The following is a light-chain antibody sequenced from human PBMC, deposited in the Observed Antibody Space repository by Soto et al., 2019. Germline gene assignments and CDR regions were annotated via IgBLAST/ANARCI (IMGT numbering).Light chain of an antibody. V-gene: IGKV1-9*01. Sequence: DLQWAQSPSSVSHPVVARLIITWRSSPEIASYLAWYQQKPGKAPKLLIYATSTLQSGVPSRFRGSGSRTDFTLTISSLQPDDFATYYCQHLLSYPITSGQGTQREIK. J-gene: IGKJ5*01. CDR2: ATS. CDR1: PEIASY. CDR3: QHLLSYPIT.